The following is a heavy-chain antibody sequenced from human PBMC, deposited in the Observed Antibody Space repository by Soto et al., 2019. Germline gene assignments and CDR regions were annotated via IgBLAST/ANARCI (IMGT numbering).Heavy chain of an antibody. V-gene: IGHV3-7*05. CDR2: IRKDGSKT. CDR3: EMHVSPGTISVYFDAFGI. J-gene: IGHJ3*02. Sequence: EVRLVESGGGMVQPGGSLRLSCAASGFTFSSDWMTWVRQAPGKGLEWVANIRKDGSKTSYLDSARGRFTTSRDNARSLLYLQIDTRRAEYTALYYGEMHVSPGTISVYFDAFGIWGQGTMGSVS. D-gene: IGHD2-8*01. CDR1: GFTFSSDW.